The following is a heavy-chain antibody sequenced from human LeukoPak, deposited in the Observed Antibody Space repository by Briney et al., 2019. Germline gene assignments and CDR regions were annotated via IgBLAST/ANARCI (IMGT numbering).Heavy chain of an antibody. CDR2: INHSGST. V-gene: IGHV4-34*01. Sequence: PSETLSLTCAVYGGSFSGYYWSWIRQPPGKGLEWIGEINHSGSTNYNPSLKSRATISVDTSKNQFSLKLSSVTAADTAVYYCARYLQHVDTAIDYYYYYGMDVWGQGTTVTVSS. CDR1: GGSFSGYY. D-gene: IGHD5-18*01. CDR3: ARYLQHVDTAIDYYYYYGMDV. J-gene: IGHJ6*02.